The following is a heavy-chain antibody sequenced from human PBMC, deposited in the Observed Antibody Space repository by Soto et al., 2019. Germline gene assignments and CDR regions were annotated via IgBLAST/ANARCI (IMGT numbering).Heavy chain of an antibody. J-gene: IGHJ4*02. CDR2: INWNSGST. D-gene: IGHD3-10*01. Sequence: EVQLVESGGGVVRPGGSLRLSCAASGFTFDDYGMSWVRQVPGKGLEWVSGINWNSGSTGYADSVKGRFTISRDNAKNSLSLQMNSLRAEDTALYYWARDQGSYYNSYFDYWGQGTLVTVSS. V-gene: IGHV3-20*04. CDR1: GFTFDDYG. CDR3: ARDQGSYYNSYFDY.